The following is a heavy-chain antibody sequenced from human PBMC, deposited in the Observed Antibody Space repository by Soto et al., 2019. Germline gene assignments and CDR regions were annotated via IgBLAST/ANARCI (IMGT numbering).Heavy chain of an antibody. D-gene: IGHD6-13*01. Sequence: QLQLQESGPGLVKASETLSLTCIVSGGSISEKYWNWVRQPPGKGLELIGLIFANGHTDYNPSLKSRVTMSVDASKNQFSLRLTSMTAADTAVYYCVASLAASGLNWLDPWGRGTLVTVSS. CDR2: IFANGHT. CDR3: VASLAASGLNWLDP. CDR1: GGSISEKY. J-gene: IGHJ5*02. V-gene: IGHV4-4*07.